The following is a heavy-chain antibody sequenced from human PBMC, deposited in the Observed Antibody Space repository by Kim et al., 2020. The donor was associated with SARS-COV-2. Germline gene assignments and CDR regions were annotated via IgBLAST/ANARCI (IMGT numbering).Heavy chain of an antibody. Sequence: GGSLRLSSAASGFTFSSYGMHWVRQAPGKGLEWVAVISYDGSNKYYADSVKGRFTISRDNSKNTLYLQMNSLRAEDTAVYYCAKDSSSRSITMIVVGDAFDIWGQGTMVTVSS. CDR2: ISYDGSNK. V-gene: IGHV3-30*18. CDR3: AKDSSSRSITMIVVGDAFDI. D-gene: IGHD3-22*01. J-gene: IGHJ3*02. CDR1: GFTFSSYG.